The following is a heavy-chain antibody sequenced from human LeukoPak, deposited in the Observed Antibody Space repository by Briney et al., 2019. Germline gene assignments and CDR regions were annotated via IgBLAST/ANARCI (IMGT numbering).Heavy chain of an antibody. CDR3: ARRIAAAPGLESYGMDV. D-gene: IGHD6-13*01. V-gene: IGHV3-33*01. CDR2: IWYDGSNK. J-gene: IGHJ6*04. Sequence: GGSLRLSCAASGFTFSSYGMHWVRQAPGKGLEWVAVIWYDGSNKYYADSVKGRFTISRDNSKNTLYLQMNSLRAEDTAVYYCARRIAAAPGLESYGMDVWGKGTTVTVSS. CDR1: GFTFSSYG.